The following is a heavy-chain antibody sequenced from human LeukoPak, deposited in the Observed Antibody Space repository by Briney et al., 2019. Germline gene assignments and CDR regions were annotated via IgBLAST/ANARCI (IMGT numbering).Heavy chain of an antibody. J-gene: IGHJ3*02. CDR2: IIPIFGTA. Sequence: ASVTASCKASGGTFSSYAISWVRQAPGQGLEWMGGIIPIFGTANYAQKFQGRVTITTDESTSTAYMELSSLRSEDTAVYYCARGVAGPLGAFDIWGQGTMVTVSS. CDR3: ARGVAGPLGAFDI. CDR1: GGTFSSYA. D-gene: IGHD6-19*01. V-gene: IGHV1-69*05.